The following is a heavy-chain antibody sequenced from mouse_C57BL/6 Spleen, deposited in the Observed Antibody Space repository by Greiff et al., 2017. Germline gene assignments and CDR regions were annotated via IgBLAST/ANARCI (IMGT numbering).Heavy chain of an antibody. J-gene: IGHJ3*01. V-gene: IGHV1-5*01. Sequence: VQLQQSGTVLARPGASVKMSCKTSGYTFTSYWMHWVKQRPGQGLEWIGAIYPGNSDTSYNQKFKGKAKLTAVTSASTAYMELSSLTNEDSAVYYCTREIYYDYGVGFAYWGQGTLVTVSA. D-gene: IGHD2-4*01. CDR1: GYTFTSYW. CDR2: IYPGNSDT. CDR3: TREIYYDYGVGFAY.